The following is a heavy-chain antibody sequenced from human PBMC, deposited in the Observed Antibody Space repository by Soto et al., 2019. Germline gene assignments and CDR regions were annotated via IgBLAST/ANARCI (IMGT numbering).Heavy chain of an antibody. V-gene: IGHV1-8*01. CDR3: ARDHTSWNDFYYYGMDV. CDR2: RNPNSDNT. Sequence: ASVKVSCKASGYTFTSYDINWVRQATGQGLEWMGWRNPNSDNTGYGQKFQGRGTITRNTSISTAYMELSSLRSEDTALYYCARDHTSWNDFYYYGMDVWGQGTTVTVSS. D-gene: IGHD1-1*01. CDR1: GYTFTSYD. J-gene: IGHJ6*02.